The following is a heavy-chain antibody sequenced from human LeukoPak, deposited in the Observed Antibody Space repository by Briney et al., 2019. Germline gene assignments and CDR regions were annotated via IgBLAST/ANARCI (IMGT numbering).Heavy chain of an antibody. Sequence: GGSLRLSCAASGFTFSDYYMSWIRQAPGKGLEWVSYISSSGSTLYYADSVKGRFTISRDNAKNSLYLQMNSLRAEDTAVYYCARAVGYCTNGVCYYYYGMDVWGQGTTVTVSS. CDR2: ISSSGSTL. J-gene: IGHJ6*02. V-gene: IGHV3-11*01. CDR3: ARAVGYCTNGVCYYYYGMDV. D-gene: IGHD2-8*01. CDR1: GFTFSDYY.